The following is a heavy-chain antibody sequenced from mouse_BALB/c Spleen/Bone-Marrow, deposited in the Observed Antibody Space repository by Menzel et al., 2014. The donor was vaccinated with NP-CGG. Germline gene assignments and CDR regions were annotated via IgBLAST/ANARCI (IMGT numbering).Heavy chain of an antibody. CDR1: GFSLTSYG. D-gene: IGHD1-1*01. CDR3: ARGSYYEGAMDY. Sequence: VQGVESGPGLVAPSQSLSITCTVSGFSLTSYGVHWVRQPPGKVLEWLGVIWAGGSKNYNSALMSRLSISKDNSKSQVFLKMNSLQTDDTAMYYCARGSYYEGAMDYWGQGTSVTVSS. J-gene: IGHJ4*01. CDR2: IWAGGSK. V-gene: IGHV2-9*02.